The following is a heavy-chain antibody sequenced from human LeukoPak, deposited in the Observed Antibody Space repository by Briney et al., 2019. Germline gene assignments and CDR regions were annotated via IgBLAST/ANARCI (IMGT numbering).Heavy chain of an antibody. CDR3: TTDHVLLWFGELSGY. Sequence: PGGSLRLSCAASGFTFSNAWMNWVRQAPGKGLEWVGRIKSKTDGGTTDYAAPVKGRFTISRDDSKNTLYLQINSLKTEDTAVYYCTTDHVLLWFGELSGYWGQGTLVTVSS. CDR1: GFTFSNAW. CDR2: IKSKTDGGTT. V-gene: IGHV3-15*07. J-gene: IGHJ4*02. D-gene: IGHD3-10*01.